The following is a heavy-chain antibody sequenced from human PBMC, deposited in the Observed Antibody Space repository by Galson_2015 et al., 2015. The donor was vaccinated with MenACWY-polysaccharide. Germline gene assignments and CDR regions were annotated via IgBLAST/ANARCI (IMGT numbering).Heavy chain of an antibody. Sequence: SLRLSCAASGFTFNDYAMHWVRQPPGKGLEWVSGISWNSASIWFADSVKGRFTISRENAKNSLYLQMNSLNTEDTALYYCVKGVFGSAWSFDYWGQGTLVTVSS. D-gene: IGHD6-19*01. V-gene: IGHV3-9*01. CDR2: ISWNSASI. J-gene: IGHJ4*02. CDR3: VKGVFGSAWSFDY. CDR1: GFTFNDYA.